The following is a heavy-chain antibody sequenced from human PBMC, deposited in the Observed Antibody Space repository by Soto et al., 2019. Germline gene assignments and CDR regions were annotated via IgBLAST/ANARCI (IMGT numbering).Heavy chain of an antibody. J-gene: IGHJ4*02. CDR2: IGSRTTSI. CDR3: ARYPVCSSGQKNFDY. D-gene: IGHD6-19*01. Sequence: GGSLRLSCAASGFTFSAYTMSWVRQAPGKGLEWVSSIGSRTTSIYYADAVPGRFTISRHDAKSALYLQMCSRRANQTAVYYCARYPVCSSGQKNFDYWGLGTMVTVSS. CDR1: GFTFSAYT. V-gene: IGHV3-21*06.